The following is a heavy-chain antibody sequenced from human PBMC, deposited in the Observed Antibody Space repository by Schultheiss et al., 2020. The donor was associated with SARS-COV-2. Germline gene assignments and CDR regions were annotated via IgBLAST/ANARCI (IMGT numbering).Heavy chain of an antibody. J-gene: IGHJ4*02. CDR2: IYYSGST. V-gene: IGHV4-34*01. Sequence: SETLSLTCAVYGGSFSGYYWSWIRQHPGKGLEWIGYIYYSGSTYYNPSLKSRVTISVDRSKNQFSLKLSSVTAADTAVYYCARSSGYGDPLVDYWGQGTLVTVSS. CDR3: ARSSGYGDPLVDY. CDR1: GGSFSGYY. D-gene: IGHD4-17*01.